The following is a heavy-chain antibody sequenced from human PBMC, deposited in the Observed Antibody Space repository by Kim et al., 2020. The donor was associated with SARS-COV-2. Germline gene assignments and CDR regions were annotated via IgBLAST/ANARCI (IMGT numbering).Heavy chain of an antibody. J-gene: IGHJ5*02. V-gene: IGHV1-18*01. Sequence: ASVKVSCKASGYTFTSYGISWVRQAPGQGLEWMGWISAYNGNTNYAQKLQGRVTMTTDTSTSTAYMELRSLRSDDTAVYYCARPKYGSGSYYNGFDPWGQGTLVTVSS. CDR1: GYTFTSYG. D-gene: IGHD3-10*01. CDR2: ISAYNGNT. CDR3: ARPKYGSGSYYNGFDP.